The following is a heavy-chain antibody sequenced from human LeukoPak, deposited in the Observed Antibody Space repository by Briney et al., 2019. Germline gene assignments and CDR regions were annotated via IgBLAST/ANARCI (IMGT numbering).Heavy chain of an antibody. Sequence: GGSLRLSCAASGFTFSSCAMHWVRQAPGKGLEWVAVISYDGSNKYYADSVKGRFTISRDNSKNTLYLQMNSLRAEDTAVYYCAKDQRYYYYYMDVWGKGTTVTVSS. CDR2: ISYDGSNK. CDR1: GFTFSSCA. V-gene: IGHV3-30-3*01. CDR3: AKDQRYYYYYMDV. J-gene: IGHJ6*03.